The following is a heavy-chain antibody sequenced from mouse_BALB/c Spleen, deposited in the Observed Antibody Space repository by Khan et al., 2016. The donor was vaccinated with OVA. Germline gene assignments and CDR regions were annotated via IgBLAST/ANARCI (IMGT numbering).Heavy chain of an antibody. CDR2: ISTYYGDS. J-gene: IGHJ3*01. CDR1: GYIFTDFS. CDR3: ARVSGNYRFAY. Sequence: QVQLQQSGAELVRPGVSVKISCKGSGYIFTDFSMHWVKRSHAKSLEWIGVISTYYGDSIYNQNFKDKATLTVEKSSSTAYMELARLTSEDSAIYYCARVSGNYRFAYWGQGTLVTVSA. D-gene: IGHD2-1*01. V-gene: IGHV1S137*01.